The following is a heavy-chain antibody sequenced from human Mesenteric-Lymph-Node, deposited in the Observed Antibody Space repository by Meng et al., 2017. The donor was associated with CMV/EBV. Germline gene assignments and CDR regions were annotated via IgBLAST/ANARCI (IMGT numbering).Heavy chain of an antibody. Sequence: GGSLRLSCAASGFTVSSNYMSWVRQAPGKGLEWVSYISSSGSTIYYADSVKGRFTISRDNAKKSLYLQMNSLRAEDTAVYYCAKGSVSGNLDYWGQGTLVTVSS. CDR3: AKGSVSGNLDY. CDR1: GFTVSSNY. V-gene: IGHV3-11*04. J-gene: IGHJ4*02. D-gene: IGHD1-14*01. CDR2: ISSSGSTI.